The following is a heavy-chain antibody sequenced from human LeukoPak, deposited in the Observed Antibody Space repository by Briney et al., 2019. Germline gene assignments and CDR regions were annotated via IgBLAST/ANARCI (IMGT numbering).Heavy chain of an antibody. CDR2: ISGSGGST. Sequence: GGSLRLSCAASGFTFSSYGMSWVRQAPGKGLEWVSAISGSGGSTYYADSVKGRFTISRDNSKNTLYLQMNSLRAEDTAVYYCASDPDYGDYRGGVDYWGQGTLVTVSS. J-gene: IGHJ4*02. V-gene: IGHV3-23*01. CDR3: ASDPDYGDYRGGVDY. D-gene: IGHD4-17*01. CDR1: GFTFSSYG.